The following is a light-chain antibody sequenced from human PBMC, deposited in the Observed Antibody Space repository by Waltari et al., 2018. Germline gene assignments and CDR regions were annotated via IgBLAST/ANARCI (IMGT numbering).Light chain of an antibody. CDR3: QQYYTVPPN. V-gene: IGKV4-1*01. CDR2: WAS. CDR1: QSVLYSSNNKNY. J-gene: IGKJ3*01. Sequence: DIVMTQSPDSLAVSLGERATINFKSSQSVLYSSNNKNYLAWYQQKPGQPPKLLITWASIRESGVPDRVSGSGSGTDFTLTISSLQAEDVAVYYCQQYYTVPPNFGPGTKVDIK.